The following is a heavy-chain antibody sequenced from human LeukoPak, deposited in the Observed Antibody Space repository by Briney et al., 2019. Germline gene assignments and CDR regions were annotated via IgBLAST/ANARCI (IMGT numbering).Heavy chain of an antibody. CDR1: GFIFDEYA. CDR3: AKGAARPGLTDY. J-gene: IGHJ4*02. Sequence: PGGSLRLSCAASGFIFDEYAMHWVRQAPGKGLEWVCLISEDGDSTFYADSLKGRFTISRDNRRNSVYLQMNSLTTEDTAFYYCAKGAARPGLTDYWSQGALVTVSA. D-gene: IGHD6-6*01. V-gene: IGHV3-43*02. CDR2: ISEDGDST.